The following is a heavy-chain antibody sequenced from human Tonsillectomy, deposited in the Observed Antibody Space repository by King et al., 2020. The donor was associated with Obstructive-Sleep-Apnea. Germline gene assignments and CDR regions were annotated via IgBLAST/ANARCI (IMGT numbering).Heavy chain of an antibody. V-gene: IGHV1-18*04. D-gene: IGHD1/OR15-1a*01. CDR1: GYTFTSYG. Sequence: QLVQSGAEVKKPGASVKVSCKASGYTFTSYGISWVRLAPGQGLEWMGWISAYNGNTNYAQKLQGRVTMTTDTSTSTAYMELRSLRSDDTAVYYCARVRWDNGYYYYGMDVWGQGTTVTVSS. CDR2: ISAYNGNT. J-gene: IGHJ6*02. CDR3: ARVRWDNGYYYYGMDV.